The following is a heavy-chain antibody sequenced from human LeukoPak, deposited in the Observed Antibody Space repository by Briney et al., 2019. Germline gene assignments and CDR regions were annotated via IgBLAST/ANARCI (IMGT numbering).Heavy chain of an antibody. Sequence: ASVKVSCKASGYTFTGYYMHWVRQAPGQGLEWMGWINPNSGGTNHAQKFQGRVTMTRDTSISTAYMELSRLRSDDTAVYYCARVLRSIAAAGTFDPWGQGTLVTVSS. CDR1: GYTFTGYY. CDR2: INPNSGGT. J-gene: IGHJ5*02. D-gene: IGHD6-13*01. V-gene: IGHV1-2*02. CDR3: ARVLRSIAAAGTFDP.